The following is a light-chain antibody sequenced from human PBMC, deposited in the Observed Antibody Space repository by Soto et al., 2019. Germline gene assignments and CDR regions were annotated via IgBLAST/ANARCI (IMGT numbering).Light chain of an antibody. V-gene: IGKV1-39*01. CDR3: QESFSSPYT. CDR2: AAS. CDR1: QNIRND. Sequence: DIQMTQSPSSLSASVGDRVTITCRAGQNIRNDLNWYQQKPGKAPKLLIYAASSLPVGVPSRFSGSGSGTDFTLTISSLQSEDFATYYCQESFSSPYTFGQGTKLEMK. J-gene: IGKJ2*01.